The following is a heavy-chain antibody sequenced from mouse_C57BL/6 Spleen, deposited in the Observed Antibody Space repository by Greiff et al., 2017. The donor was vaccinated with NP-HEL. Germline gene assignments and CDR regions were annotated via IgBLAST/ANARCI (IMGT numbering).Heavy chain of an antibody. J-gene: IGHJ2*01. CDR3: ARGNYGGYFDY. Sequence: EVKLEESGPGMVKPSQSLSLTCTVTGYSITSGYDWHWIRHFPGNKLEWMGYISYSGSTNYNPSLKSRISITHDTSKNHFFLKLNSVTTEDTATYYCARGNYGGYFDYWGQGTTLTVSS. V-gene: IGHV3-1*01. CDR1: GYSITSGYD. CDR2: ISYSGST. D-gene: IGHD1-1*02.